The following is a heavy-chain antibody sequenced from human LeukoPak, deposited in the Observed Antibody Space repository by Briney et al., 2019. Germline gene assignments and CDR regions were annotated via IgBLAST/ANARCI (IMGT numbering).Heavy chain of an antibody. D-gene: IGHD2-2*02. Sequence: ASVKVSCKASGYTFTSYGISWVRQAPGQGLEWTGWISAYNGNTNYAQKLQGRVTMTTDTSTSTAYMELRSLRSDDTAVYYCARDYCSSTSCYSWIWGQGTLVTVSS. V-gene: IGHV1-18*01. J-gene: IGHJ4*02. CDR3: ARDYCSSTSCYSWI. CDR1: GYTFTSYG. CDR2: ISAYNGNT.